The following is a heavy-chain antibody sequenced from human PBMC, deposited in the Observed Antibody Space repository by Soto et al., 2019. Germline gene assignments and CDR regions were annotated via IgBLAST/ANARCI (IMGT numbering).Heavy chain of an antibody. Sequence: ASETLSLTCTVSGGSISSYYWSWIRQPPGKGLEWIGYIYYSGSTNYNPSLKSRVTISVDTSKNQFSLNLSSVTAADTAVYYCARETGRLKHAFDIWGQGTMVTVSS. CDR1: GGSISSYY. V-gene: IGHV4-59*01. D-gene: IGHD6-25*01. CDR2: IYYSGST. J-gene: IGHJ3*02. CDR3: ARETGRLKHAFDI.